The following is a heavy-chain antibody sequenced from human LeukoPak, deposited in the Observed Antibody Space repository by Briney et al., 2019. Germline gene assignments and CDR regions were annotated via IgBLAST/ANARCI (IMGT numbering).Heavy chain of an antibody. CDR1: GGSISSYY. Sequence: SETLSLTCTVSGGSISSYYWSWIRQPPGKGLEWIGYIYYSGSTNYNPSLKSRATISVDTSKNQFSLKLSSVTAADTAVYYCARDHLHCSGGSCLNYGMDVWGQGTTVTVSS. D-gene: IGHD2-15*01. CDR2: IYYSGST. J-gene: IGHJ6*02. V-gene: IGHV4-59*01. CDR3: ARDHLHCSGGSCLNYGMDV.